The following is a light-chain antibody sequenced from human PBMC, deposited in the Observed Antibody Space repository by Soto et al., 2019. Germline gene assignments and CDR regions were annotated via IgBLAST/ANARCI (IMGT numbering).Light chain of an antibody. CDR1: QGIRND. CDR2: AAS. V-gene: IGKV1-6*02. CDR3: LQDYNYPPLT. Sequence: AIQMTQSPSSLSASVGDRVTITCRASQGIRNDLGWYQQKPGKGPKLLIYAASSLHSGVPSRLSGSGSGTDFTLIIGSLQPEAFATYSCLQDYNYPPLTFGGGTKVEIK. J-gene: IGKJ4*01.